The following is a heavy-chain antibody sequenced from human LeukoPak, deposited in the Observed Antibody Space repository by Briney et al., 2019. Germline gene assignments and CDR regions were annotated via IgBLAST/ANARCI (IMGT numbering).Heavy chain of an antibody. CDR1: GYSVTSYW. CDR2: IYPGDSDT. D-gene: IGHD5-18*01. CDR3: ARRSVDTAMENDAFDI. Sequence: GESLKISCKGSGYSVTSYWIGWVRQMPGKGLEWMGIIYPGDSDTRYSPSFQGQVTISADKSISTAYLQWSSLKASDTAMYYCARRSVDTAMENDAFDIWGQGTMVTVSS. V-gene: IGHV5-51*01. J-gene: IGHJ3*02.